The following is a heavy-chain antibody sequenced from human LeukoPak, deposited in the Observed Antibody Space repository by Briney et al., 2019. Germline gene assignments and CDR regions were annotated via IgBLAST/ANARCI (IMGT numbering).Heavy chain of an antibody. CDR2: INPTGGST. D-gene: IGHD6-6*01. Sequence: RASVKVSCKASGYTFPSYFMHWVRQAPGQGREWMGIINPTGGSTTYAQKFQGRVTMTRDTSTSTVYMELSSLRSDDTAVYYCVRTAARRFDYWGQGTLVTVSS. CDR3: VRTAARRFDY. J-gene: IGHJ4*02. CDR1: GYTFPSYF. V-gene: IGHV1-46*01.